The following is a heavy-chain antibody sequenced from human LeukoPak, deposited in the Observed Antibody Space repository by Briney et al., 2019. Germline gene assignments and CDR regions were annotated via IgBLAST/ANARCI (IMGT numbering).Heavy chain of an antibody. V-gene: IGHV3-9*01. CDR1: GFTFEDYG. Sequence: SGGSLRLSCAASGFTFEDYGMHWVRQTPGKGLEWVSGISWNSGSIAYADSVKGRFTISRDNGKSSLYLQMNSLRAEDTAVYYCARDLLGYCSSTSCRSSPFDYWGQGTLVTVSS. D-gene: IGHD2-2*01. CDR3: ARDLLGYCSSTSCRSSPFDY. J-gene: IGHJ4*02. CDR2: ISWNSGSI.